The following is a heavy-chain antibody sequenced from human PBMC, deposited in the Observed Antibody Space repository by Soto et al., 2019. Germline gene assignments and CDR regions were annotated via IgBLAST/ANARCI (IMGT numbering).Heavy chain of an antibody. CDR1: GYTFTSRY. D-gene: IGHD6-19*01. Sequence: QVQLVQTGAEVRKPGASVKVSCKTSGYTFTSRYLHWVRQGPGQGLEWMGKIDPRGGGDRYAQKFRCRITSIPDASTETVSMDLNSLTFDDTAVYYCGSGAVSSSGWNLATWGPGTLVTVSS. CDR2: IDPRGGGD. J-gene: IGHJ5*02. V-gene: IGHV1-46*03. CDR3: GSGAVSSSGWNLAT.